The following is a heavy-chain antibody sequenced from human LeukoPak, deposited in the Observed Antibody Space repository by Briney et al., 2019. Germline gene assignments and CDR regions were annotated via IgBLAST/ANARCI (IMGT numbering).Heavy chain of an antibody. CDR2: ISGSGGST. V-gene: IGHV3-23*01. CDR3: AKVAGYSSGWYGGYYFDY. Sequence: GGSLRLSCTASGFTFSSYGMSWVRQAPGKGLEWVSAISGSGGSTYYADSVKGRFTISRDNSKNTLYLQINSLRAEDTAVYYCAKVAGYSSGWYGGYYFDYWGQGTLVTVSS. CDR1: GFTFSSYG. J-gene: IGHJ4*02. D-gene: IGHD6-19*01.